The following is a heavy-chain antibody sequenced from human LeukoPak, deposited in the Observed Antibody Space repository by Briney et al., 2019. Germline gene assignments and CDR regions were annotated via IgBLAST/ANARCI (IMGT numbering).Heavy chain of an antibody. J-gene: IGHJ4*02. D-gene: IGHD3-22*01. Sequence: PGGSLRLSCAASGFTFRSYGMHWVRQAPGKGLEWVAFIRYDGSNKYYADSVKGRFTISRDNSKNTLYLQMNSLRAEDTAVYYCAKGKEDYYDSSGPFGYWGQGTLVTVSS. CDR3: AKGKEDYYDSSGPFGY. CDR2: IRYDGSNK. V-gene: IGHV3-30*02. CDR1: GFTFRSYG.